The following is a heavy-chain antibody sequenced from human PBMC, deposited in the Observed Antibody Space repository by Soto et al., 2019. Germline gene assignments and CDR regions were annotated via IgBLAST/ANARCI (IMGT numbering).Heavy chain of an antibody. V-gene: IGHV1-69*19. CDR1: GGTFNTYA. J-gene: IGHJ4*02. D-gene: IGHD2-15*01. Sequence: QVQLVQSGAEMKKPGSSVKVSCQSSGGTFNTYAMNWVRQAPGQGPEWMGDISPMFGAANYAPKFQGRVTITADESPGTSYMQLTSLTSEDTGLNFCVREVQVHTPAFVYWGQGTLVTVSS. CDR2: ISPMFGAA. CDR3: VREVQVHTPAFVY.